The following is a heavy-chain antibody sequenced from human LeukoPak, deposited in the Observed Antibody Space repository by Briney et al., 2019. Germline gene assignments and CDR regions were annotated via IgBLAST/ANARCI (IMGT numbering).Heavy chain of an antibody. CDR3: ARDLGIRYAFDI. D-gene: IGHD1-14*01. J-gene: IGHJ3*02. Sequence: ASVKVSCKASGYTFTGYYMHWVRQAPGQGLEWMGWINPNSGSTSYAQKFQGRVTMTRDTSTSTVYMELSSLRFEDTAVYYCARDLGIRYAFDIWGQGTMVTVSS. V-gene: IGHV1-46*01. CDR1: GYTFTGYY. CDR2: INPNSGST.